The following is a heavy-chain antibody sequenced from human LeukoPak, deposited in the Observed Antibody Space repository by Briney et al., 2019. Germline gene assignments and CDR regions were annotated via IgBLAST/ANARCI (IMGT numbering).Heavy chain of an antibody. CDR3: AREVHGGDCYAFDI. J-gene: IGHJ3*02. CDR2: IIPIFGTA. D-gene: IGHD2-21*02. Sequence: GASVKVSCKASGGTFSSYAISWVRQAPGQGLEWMGGIIPIFGTANYAQKFQGRVTITTDESTSTAYMELGSLRSEDTAVYYCAREVHGGDCYAFDIWGQGTMVTVSS. V-gene: IGHV1-69*05. CDR1: GGTFSSYA.